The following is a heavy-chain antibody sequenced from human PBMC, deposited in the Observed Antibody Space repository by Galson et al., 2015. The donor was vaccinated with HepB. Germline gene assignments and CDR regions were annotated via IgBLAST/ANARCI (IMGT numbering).Heavy chain of an antibody. CDR2: ISYDGSNK. Sequence: SLRLSCAASGFTFSSYAMHWVRQAPGKGLEWVAVISYDGSNKYYADSVKGRFTISRDNSKNTLYLQMNSLRAEDTAVYYCARLRDAFDIWGQGTMVTVSS. J-gene: IGHJ3*02. CDR3: ARLRDAFDI. V-gene: IGHV3-30-3*01. CDR1: GFTFSSYA.